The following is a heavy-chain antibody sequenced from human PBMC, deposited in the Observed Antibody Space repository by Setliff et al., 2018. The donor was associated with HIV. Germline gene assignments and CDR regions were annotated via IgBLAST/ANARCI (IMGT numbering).Heavy chain of an antibody. D-gene: IGHD5-12*01. Sequence: ASVKVSCKASGYTFTNYYIHWVRQAPGQGLQWMGWINPSNGDTEYAQTFQGRVTMTRVTSITTVYMEVTGLQSDDTAVHYCVRGKFRATWSLFADQYFDFWGRGTLVTVSS. J-gene: IGHJ4*02. CDR1: GYTFTNYY. CDR2: INPSNGDT. V-gene: IGHV1-2*02. CDR3: VRGKFRATWSLFADQYFDF.